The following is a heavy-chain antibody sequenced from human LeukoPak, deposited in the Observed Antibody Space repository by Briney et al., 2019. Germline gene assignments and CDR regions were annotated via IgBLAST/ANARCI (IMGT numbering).Heavy chain of an antibody. CDR3: ASARWGRRDSSLDY. Sequence: GASVKVSCKASGYTFTSYGISWVRRAPGQRLEWMGWISAYNGNTNYAQKLQGRVTMTRDTSISTAYMELSRLRSDDTAVYYCASARWGRRDSSLDYWGQGTLVTVSS. CDR1: GYTFTSYG. V-gene: IGHV1-18*01. D-gene: IGHD6-13*01. CDR2: ISAYNGNT. J-gene: IGHJ4*02.